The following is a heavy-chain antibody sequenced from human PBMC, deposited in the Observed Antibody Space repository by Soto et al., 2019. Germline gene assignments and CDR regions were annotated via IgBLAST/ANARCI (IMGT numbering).Heavy chain of an antibody. CDR2: ITVYNGQT. Sequence: ASVKVSCKASGYSFTSYGINWVRQAPGQGLEWMGWITVYNGQTKYAQNFQGRATMTTESTTSTAYLELTSLGSDDTAVYYCARAEVEPRFYGMDVWGQGTTVTVYS. J-gene: IGHJ6*02. CDR1: GYSFTSYG. CDR3: ARAEVEPRFYGMDV. D-gene: IGHD3-3*01. V-gene: IGHV1-18*04.